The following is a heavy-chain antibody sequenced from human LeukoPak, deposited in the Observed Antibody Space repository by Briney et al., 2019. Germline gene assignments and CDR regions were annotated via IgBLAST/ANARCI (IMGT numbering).Heavy chain of an antibody. J-gene: IGHJ4*02. CDR1: GFTFSSYA. CDR2: ISGSGGST. D-gene: IGHD2-15*01. Sequence: PGGSLRLSCAASGFTFSSYAMSWVRQAPGKGLEWVSSISGSGGSTYFADSVKGRFTISRDNSKNTLYLQMNSLRDDDSALYYCAKEYKSGGWPFDYWGQGALVTVSS. V-gene: IGHV3-23*01. CDR3: AKEYKSGGWPFDY.